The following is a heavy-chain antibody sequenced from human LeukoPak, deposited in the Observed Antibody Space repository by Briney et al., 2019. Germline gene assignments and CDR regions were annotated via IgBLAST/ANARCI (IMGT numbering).Heavy chain of an antibody. V-gene: IGHV3-7*01. J-gene: IGHJ5*02. CDR1: GFIFSSFW. CDR2: IREDGSEA. D-gene: IGHD6-13*01. Sequence: GGSLRLSCEASGFIFSSFWMSWVRQAPGKGLEWVANIREDGSEAYYVDFVKGRFTISRDNDKNSLHLQMNSLRVEDTAVYYCAKDRAGGSVWYAFDPWGQGTLVTVSS. CDR3: AKDRAGGSVWYAFDP.